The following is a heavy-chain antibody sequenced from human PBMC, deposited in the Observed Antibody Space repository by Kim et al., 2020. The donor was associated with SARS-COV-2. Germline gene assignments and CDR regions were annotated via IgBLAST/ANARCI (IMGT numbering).Heavy chain of an antibody. J-gene: IGHJ6*02. D-gene: IGHD3-10*01. Sequence: GGSLRLSCAASGFTFSSYSMNWVRQAPGKGLEWVSYISSSSSTIYYADSVKGRFTISRDNAKNSLYLQMNSLRDEDTAVYYCARDRGSGSYSYYYYGMDVWGQGTTVTVSS. CDR2: ISSSSSTI. CDR1: GFTFSSYS. CDR3: ARDRGSGSYSYYYYGMDV. V-gene: IGHV3-48*02.